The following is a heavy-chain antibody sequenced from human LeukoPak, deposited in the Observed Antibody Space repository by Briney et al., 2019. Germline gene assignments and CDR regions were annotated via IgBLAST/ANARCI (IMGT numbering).Heavy chain of an antibody. J-gene: IGHJ6*03. CDR2: IWYDGSNK. D-gene: IGHD6-6*01. V-gene: IGHV3-33*01. CDR3: ARAGSSSSIGWYYYYYMDV. CDR1: GFTFSSYG. Sequence: GRSLRLSCAASGFTFSSYGMHWVRQAPGKGLEWVAVIWYDGSNKYYADSVKGRFTISRDNSKNTLYLQMNSLRAEDTAVYYCARAGSSSSIGWYYYYYMDVWGKGTTVSVSS.